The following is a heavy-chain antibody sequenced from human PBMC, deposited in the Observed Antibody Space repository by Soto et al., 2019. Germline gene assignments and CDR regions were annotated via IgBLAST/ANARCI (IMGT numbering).Heavy chain of an antibody. V-gene: IGHV1-46*03. Sequence: ASVKVSCKASGYTFTSYYMHWVRQAPGQGLEWMGIINPSGGSTSYAQKFQGRVTMARDTSTSTVYMELSSLRSEDTAVYYCARPLTGYYFDYWGQGTLVTVSS. D-gene: IGHD2-8*02. CDR1: GYTFTSYY. CDR3: ARPLTGYYFDY. J-gene: IGHJ4*02. CDR2: INPSGGST.